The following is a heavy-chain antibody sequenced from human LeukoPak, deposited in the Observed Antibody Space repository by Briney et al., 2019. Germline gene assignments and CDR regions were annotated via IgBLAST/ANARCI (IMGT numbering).Heavy chain of an antibody. V-gene: IGHV3-66*01. J-gene: IGHJ5*01. CDR3: ARVAEKSLTTVEKGWFDS. CDR2: IYSGGST. Sequence: GGSLRLSCAASGFTVSSNYMSWVRQAPGKGLEWVSVIYSGGSTYYADSVKGRFTISRDNSKNTLYLQMNSLRAEDTAVYYCARVAEKSLTTVEKGWFDSWGQGTLVTVSS. D-gene: IGHD4-11*01. CDR1: GFTVSSNY.